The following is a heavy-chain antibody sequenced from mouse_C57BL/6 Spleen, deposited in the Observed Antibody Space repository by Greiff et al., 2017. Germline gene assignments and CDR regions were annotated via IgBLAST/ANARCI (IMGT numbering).Heavy chain of an antibody. D-gene: IGHD1-1*01. CDR3: ARTVPYWYFDV. CDR2: IHPNSGST. J-gene: IGHJ1*03. Sequence: QVQLQQSGAELVKPGASVKLSCKASGYTFTSYWVHWVKQRPGQGLEWIGMIHPNSGSTNYNEKFKGKATLTVDKSSSTAYMQSRSPTYEDAAVYYCARTVPYWYFDVWGTGTTVTVSS. CDR1: GYTFTSYW. V-gene: IGHV1-64*01.